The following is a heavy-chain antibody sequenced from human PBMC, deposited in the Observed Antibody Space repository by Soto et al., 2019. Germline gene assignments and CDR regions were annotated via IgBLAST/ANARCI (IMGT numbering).Heavy chain of an antibody. V-gene: IGHV3-53*01. J-gene: IGHJ4*02. CDR3: ASNRGYSYGLDHFDY. D-gene: IGHD5-18*01. Sequence: PVGSLRLSCAASGFTVSSNYMSWVRQAPGKGLEWVSVIYSGGSTYYADSVKGRFTISRDNSKNTLYLQMNSLRAEDTAVYYCASNRGYSYGLDHFDYWGQGTLVTVSS. CDR2: IYSGGST. CDR1: GFTVSSNY.